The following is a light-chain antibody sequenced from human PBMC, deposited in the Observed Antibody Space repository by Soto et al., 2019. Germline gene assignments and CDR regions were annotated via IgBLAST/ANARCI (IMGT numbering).Light chain of an antibody. V-gene: IGKV1-5*03. CDR1: QSISSW. CDR2: KAS. CDR3: QQYNSYFYT. Sequence: DIQMTQSPSTLYASVGDRVTITCRASQSISSWLDWYKKKSGKAPKLLIYKASSLESGVPARFSGSGSGTEFTRTISSLQTDDFATYYCQQYNSYFYTFGQGTKLEIK. J-gene: IGKJ2*01.